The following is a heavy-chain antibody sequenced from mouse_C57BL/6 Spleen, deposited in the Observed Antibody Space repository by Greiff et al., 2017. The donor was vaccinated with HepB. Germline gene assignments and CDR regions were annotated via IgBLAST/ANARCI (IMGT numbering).Heavy chain of an antibody. CDR2: ISSGGSYT. J-gene: IGHJ1*03. CDR3: ASLANWGYFDV. CDR1: GFTFSSYG. V-gene: IGHV5-6*01. Sequence: EVQLVESGGDLVKPGGSLKLSCAASGFTFSSYGMSWVRQTPDKRLEWVATISSGGSYTYYPDSVKGRFTTSRDNAKNTLYLQMSSLKSEDTAMYYCASLANWGYFDVWGTGTTVTVSS. D-gene: IGHD4-1*01.